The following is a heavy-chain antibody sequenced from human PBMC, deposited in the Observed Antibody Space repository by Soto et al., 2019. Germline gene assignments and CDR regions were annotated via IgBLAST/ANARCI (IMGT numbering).Heavy chain of an antibody. J-gene: IGHJ4*02. CDR2: LSSSSYYI. D-gene: IGHD1-20*01. CDR3: PRGDYNEEPFDY. Sequence: PGGSLRLSCAASGFTFSAYSMNWVRQVPGKGLEWVSSLSSSSYYIYYADSLKGRFTISRDNAKSSLFLQMNSLRAEDTAVYYCPRGDYNEEPFDYWGQGTPVTVSS. CDR1: GFTFSAYS. V-gene: IGHV3-21*01.